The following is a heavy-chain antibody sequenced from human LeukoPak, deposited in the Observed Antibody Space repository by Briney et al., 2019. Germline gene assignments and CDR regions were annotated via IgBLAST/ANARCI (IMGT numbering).Heavy chain of an antibody. V-gene: IGHV3-23*01. D-gene: IGHD6-13*01. CDR2: ISDNGDST. J-gene: IGHJ4*02. Sequence: GGSLRLSCVADGFTFNSYAMVSVRQAPGKGLEWVSSISDNGDSTYYADSVKGRFTISRDNSKNTLYLQMNSLRAGDTAIFYCGKQQIGSHGYYFDYWGQGTLVTVSS. CDR3: GKQQIGSHGYYFDY. CDR1: GFTFNSYA.